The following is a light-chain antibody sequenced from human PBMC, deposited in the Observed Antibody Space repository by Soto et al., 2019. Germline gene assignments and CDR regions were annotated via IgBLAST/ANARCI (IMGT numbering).Light chain of an antibody. CDR3: QQRSNWPAFT. V-gene: IGKV3-11*01. J-gene: IGKJ2*01. Sequence: EIVLTQSPATLSLSPGERATLSCRASQSVSSYLAWYQQKPGQAPRLLIYDTFNRATGIPARFSGSGSGTDFTLNISRLEPEDFAFYYWQQRSNWPAFTFGQGTKLEIK. CDR1: QSVSSY. CDR2: DTF.